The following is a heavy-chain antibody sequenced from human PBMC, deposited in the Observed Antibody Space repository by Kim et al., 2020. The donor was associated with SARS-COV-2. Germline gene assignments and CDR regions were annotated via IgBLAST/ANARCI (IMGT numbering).Heavy chain of an antibody. J-gene: IGHJ3*02. V-gene: IGHV1-2*02. D-gene: IGHD3-10*01. CDR1: GYTFTGYY. CDR2: INPNSGGT. Sequence: ASVKVSCKASGYTFTGYYMHWVRQAPGQGLEWMGWINPNSGGTNYAQKFQGRVTMTRDTSISTAYMELSRLRSDDTAVYYCARAAYGLHAFDIWGQGTMVTVSS. CDR3: ARAAYGLHAFDI.